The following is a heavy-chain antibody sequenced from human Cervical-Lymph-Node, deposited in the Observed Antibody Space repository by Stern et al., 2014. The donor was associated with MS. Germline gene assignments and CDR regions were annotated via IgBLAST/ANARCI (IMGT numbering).Heavy chain of an antibody. D-gene: IGHD6-6*01. CDR3: ARGSSTSYYYYYGMDV. V-gene: IGHV1-18*01. Sequence: VQLEESGGEVKKPGASVKVSCKASGYSFTNYGISWVRQAPGQGPEWMGWISIYNGNTNYAQRFQGRLTMTTDTSTSTAYMELGSLISDDTAVYYCARGSSTSYYYYYGMDVWGQGTTVTVSS. CDR1: GYSFTNYG. J-gene: IGHJ6*02. CDR2: ISIYNGNT.